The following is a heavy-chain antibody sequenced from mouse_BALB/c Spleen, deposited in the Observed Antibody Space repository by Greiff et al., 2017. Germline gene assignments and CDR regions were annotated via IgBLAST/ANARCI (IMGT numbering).Heavy chain of an antibody. V-gene: IGHV1-7*01. CDR3: ASSYYDSSFAY. D-gene: IGHD1-1*01. J-gene: IGHJ3*01. CDR2: IDPSTGYT. Sequence: VQLQQSGPELAKPGASVKMSCKASGYTFTSYWMHWVKQSPGQGLEWIGYIDPSTGYTSYNQKFKGKATLTVDKSSSTAYMQLSSLTSEDSAVYYCASSYYDSSFAYWGQGTLVTVSA. CDR1: GYTFTSYW.